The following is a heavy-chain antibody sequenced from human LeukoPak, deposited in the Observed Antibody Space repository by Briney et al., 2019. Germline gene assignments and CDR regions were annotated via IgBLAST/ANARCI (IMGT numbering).Heavy chain of an antibody. CDR1: GFTFSSYA. CDR3: TTDPYNGVWRD. Sequence: GGSLRLPCAASGFTFSSYAMSWVRQAPGKGLEWVGRIKSKTDGGTTDYAAPVKGRFTISRDDSKNTMYLQMNSLKTEDTAVYYCTTDPYNGVWRDWGQGTLVTVSS. J-gene: IGHJ4*02. D-gene: IGHD2-8*01. V-gene: IGHV3-15*01. CDR2: IKSKTDGGTT.